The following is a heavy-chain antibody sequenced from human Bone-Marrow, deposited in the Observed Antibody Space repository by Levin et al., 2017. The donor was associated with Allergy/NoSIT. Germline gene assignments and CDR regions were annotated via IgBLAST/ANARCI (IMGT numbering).Heavy chain of an antibody. CDR2: ISSSGSTI. J-gene: IGHJ4*02. CDR1: GFTFSSYE. V-gene: IGHV3-48*03. D-gene: IGHD2-15*01. Sequence: GESLKISCAASGFTFSSYEMNWVRQAPGKGLEWVSYISSSGSTIYYADSVKGRFTISRDNAKNSLYLQMNSLRAEDTAVYYCARVTVVVVAATGIFDYWGQGTLVTVSS. CDR3: ARVTVVVVAATGIFDY.